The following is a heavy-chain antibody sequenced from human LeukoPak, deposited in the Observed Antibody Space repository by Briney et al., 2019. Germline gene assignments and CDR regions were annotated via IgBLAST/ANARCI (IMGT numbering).Heavy chain of an antibody. CDR2: IYHSGST. J-gene: IGHJ3*02. CDR3: ARRRDGYEDAFDI. Sequence: SETLSLTCAVSGYSISSGYYWGWIRQPPGKGLEWIGSIYHSGSTYYNPSLKRRVTISVDTSKNQFSLKLGSVTAADTAVYYCARRRDGYEDAFDIWGQGTMVTVSS. V-gene: IGHV4-38-2*01. CDR1: GYSISSGYY. D-gene: IGHD5-24*01.